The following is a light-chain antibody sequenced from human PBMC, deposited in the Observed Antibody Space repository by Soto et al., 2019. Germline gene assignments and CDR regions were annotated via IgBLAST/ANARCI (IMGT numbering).Light chain of an antibody. Sequence: IQMSQAPSSLSASVGESVTIPCRASQSIGSHLNWYQQKAGKAPKLLIYAASSLQSGFPSRFSGSGSGTEFTLTISSLQPEDFATYHCQQRYSTPRTFGQGTRLEIK. V-gene: IGKV1-39*01. J-gene: IGKJ5*01. CDR1: QSIGSH. CDR3: QQRYSTPRT. CDR2: AAS.